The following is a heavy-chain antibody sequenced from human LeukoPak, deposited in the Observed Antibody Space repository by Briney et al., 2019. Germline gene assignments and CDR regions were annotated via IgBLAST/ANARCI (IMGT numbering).Heavy chain of an antibody. CDR2: IIPIFGTA. V-gene: IGHV1-69*13. Sequence: SVKVSCKASGGTFSSYAISWVRQAPGHGLEWMGGIIPIFGTANYAQKFQGRVTITADESTSTAYMELSSLRSEDTAVYYCARGQYYYDSSGHYIDYWGQGTLVTVSS. CDR3: ARGQYYYDSSGHYIDY. J-gene: IGHJ4*02. CDR1: GGTFSSYA. D-gene: IGHD3-22*01.